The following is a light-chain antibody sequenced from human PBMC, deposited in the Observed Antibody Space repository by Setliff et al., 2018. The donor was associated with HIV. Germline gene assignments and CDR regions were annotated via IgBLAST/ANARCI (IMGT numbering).Light chain of an antibody. CDR1: SSNFGAGYD. Sequence: QSVLAQPPSVSGTPGQRVTISCTGSSSNFGAGYDVHWYQQPPGTAPKLMIYEVNNRPSGVPDRFSGSKSGNTASLTISGLQAEDEADYYCSSYTSISTYVFGTGTKVTVL. J-gene: IGLJ1*01. V-gene: IGLV1-40*01. CDR2: EVN. CDR3: SSYTSISTYV.